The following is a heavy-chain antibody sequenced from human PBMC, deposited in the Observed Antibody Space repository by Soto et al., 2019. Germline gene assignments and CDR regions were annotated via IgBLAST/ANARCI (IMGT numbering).Heavy chain of an antibody. Sequence: GESLKISCKGSGYSFTSYWISWVRQMPGKGLEWMGRIDPSDSCTNYSPSFQGHVTISADKSISTAYLQWSSLKASDTAMYYCARHTTGTTGVGAFDIWGQGTMVTVSS. CDR3: ARHTTGTTGVGAFDI. D-gene: IGHD1-7*01. CDR1: GYSFTSYW. V-gene: IGHV5-10-1*01. CDR2: IDPSDSCT. J-gene: IGHJ3*02.